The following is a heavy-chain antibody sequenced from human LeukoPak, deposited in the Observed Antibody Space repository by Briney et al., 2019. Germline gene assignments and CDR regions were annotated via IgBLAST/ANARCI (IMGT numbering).Heavy chain of an antibody. CDR3: ARGLRGNYDY. D-gene: IGHD1-7*01. J-gene: IGHJ4*02. CDR1: GVTFSDYA. Sequence: GGSLRLSCAASGVTFSDYAMAWVRQAPGKGLEWVSSISTSGNTYYADSVKGRFTISRDNSKDTLYLQMNSLTTEDTALYYCARGLRGNYDYWGQGTLVTVSS. V-gene: IGHV3-23*01. CDR2: ISTSGNT.